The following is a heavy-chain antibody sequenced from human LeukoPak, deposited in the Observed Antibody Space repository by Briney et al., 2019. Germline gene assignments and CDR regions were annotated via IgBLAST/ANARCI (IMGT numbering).Heavy chain of an antibody. V-gene: IGHV3-64D*09. CDR2: ISSSGDST. CDR1: GFTFSSRA. D-gene: IGHD1-26*01. J-gene: IGHJ4*02. CDR3: VKTGRGGYYDY. Sequence: GGSLRLSCSASGFTFSSRAMHWVRQAPGRGLEYVSAISSSGDSTYYADSVKGRFNISRDNSKNTLYLQMSSLRPEDTAVYYCVKTGRGGYYDYWGQGTLVTVSS.